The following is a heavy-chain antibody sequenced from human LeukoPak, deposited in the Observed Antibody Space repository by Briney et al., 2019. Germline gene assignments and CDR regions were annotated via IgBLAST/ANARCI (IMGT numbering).Heavy chain of an antibody. V-gene: IGHV4-39*01. CDR3: ARHQTPAAGTTSIWSGVLYYYYGMDV. D-gene: IGHD6-13*01. CDR1: GGSISSSSYY. CDR2: IYYSGST. J-gene: IGHJ6*02. Sequence: SETLSLTCTVSGGSISSSSYYWGWIRQPPGKGLEWIGSIYYSGSTNYNPSLKSRVTISVDTSKNQFSLKLSSVTAADTAVYYCARHQTPAAGTTSIWSGVLYYYYGMDVWGQGTTVTVSS.